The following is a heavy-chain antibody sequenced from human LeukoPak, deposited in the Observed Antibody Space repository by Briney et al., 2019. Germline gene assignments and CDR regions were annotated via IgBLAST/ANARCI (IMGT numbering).Heavy chain of an antibody. V-gene: IGHV3-30*18. Sequence: PGGSLRLSCAAPGFTFSSYGMHWVRQAPGKGLEWVAVISYDGSNKYYADSVKGRFTISRDNSKNTLYLQMNSLRAEDTAVYYCAKDRSGYYFDYWGQGTLVTVSS. CDR2: ISYDGSNK. D-gene: IGHD3-3*01. CDR3: AKDRSGYYFDY. CDR1: GFTFSSYG. J-gene: IGHJ4*02.